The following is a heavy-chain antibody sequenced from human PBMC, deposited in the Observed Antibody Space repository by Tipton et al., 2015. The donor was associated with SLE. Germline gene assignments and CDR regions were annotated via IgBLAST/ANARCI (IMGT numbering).Heavy chain of an antibody. CDR2: IYYSGST. Sequence: TLSLTCTVSGGSISSSSYYWGWIRRSPGKGLEWIGSIYYSGSTYYNPSLKSRVTISVDTSKNQFSLKLSSVTAADTAVYYCARSETGVDAFDIWGQGTMVTVSS. V-gene: IGHV4-39*01. D-gene: IGHD7-27*01. J-gene: IGHJ3*02. CDR1: GGSISSSSYY. CDR3: ARSETGVDAFDI.